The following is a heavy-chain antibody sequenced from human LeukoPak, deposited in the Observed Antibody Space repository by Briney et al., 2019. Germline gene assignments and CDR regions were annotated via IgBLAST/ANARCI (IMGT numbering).Heavy chain of an antibody. Sequence: PGGSLRLSCAASGFTFDDYAMHWVRQAPGKGLEWVSLISGDGGSTYYADSVKGRFTISRDNAKNSLYLQLSSLRPEDTALYYCAKHMRATNIYSFFGLDVWGQGTTVTVSS. CDR3: AKHMRATNIYSFFGLDV. J-gene: IGHJ6*02. CDR2: ISGDGGST. V-gene: IGHV3-43*02. CDR1: GFTFDDYA. D-gene: IGHD1-26*01.